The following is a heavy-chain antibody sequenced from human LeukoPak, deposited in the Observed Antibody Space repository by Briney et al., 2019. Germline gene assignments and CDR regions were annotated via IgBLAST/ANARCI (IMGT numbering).Heavy chain of an antibody. V-gene: IGHV3-66*02. CDR1: EFSVSSNY. D-gene: IGHD1-1*01. CDR3: AGESGLRNVVDV. Sequence: GGSLRLSCAASEFSVSSNYMNWVRQAPGKGLEWVSVIYSDGATFYADSVKGRFTISRDSSSNTLFAQMNSLKPEDTGVYYCAGESGLRNVVDVWGLGTTVTVSS. CDR2: IYSDGAT. J-gene: IGHJ6*02.